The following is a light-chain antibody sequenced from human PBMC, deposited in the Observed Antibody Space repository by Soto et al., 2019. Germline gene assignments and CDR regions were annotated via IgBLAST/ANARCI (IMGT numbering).Light chain of an antibody. CDR3: SSYTSAPTYV. CDR2: DVS. V-gene: IGLV2-14*01. Sequence: QSALTQPASVSGSPGQSITISCTGTSSDVGAYNYASWYQQYPGEAPKVIIYDVSHRPAGVSNRFSGSKSGNTASLTISGLQTQDEADYYCSSYTSAPTYVFGTGTKVTVL. J-gene: IGLJ1*01. CDR1: SSDVGAYNY.